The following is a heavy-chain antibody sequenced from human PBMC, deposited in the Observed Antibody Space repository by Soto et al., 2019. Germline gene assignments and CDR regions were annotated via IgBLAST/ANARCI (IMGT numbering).Heavy chain of an antibody. CDR3: ARDKITGLFDY. CDR1: GGSISCFY. Sequence: SETLSLTCAVHGGSISCFYWTWIRQPPGTGLEWIGEINHSGSTNYNPSLKSRVTISVDTSKNQFSLKLTSVTAADTAVYYCARDKITGLFDYWGQGTLVTVSS. D-gene: IGHD2-8*02. J-gene: IGHJ4*02. V-gene: IGHV4-34*01. CDR2: INHSGST.